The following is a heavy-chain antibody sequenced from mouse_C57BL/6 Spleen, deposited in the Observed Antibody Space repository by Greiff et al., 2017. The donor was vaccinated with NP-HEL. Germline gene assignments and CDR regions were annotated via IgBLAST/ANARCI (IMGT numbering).Heavy chain of an antibody. CDR1: GYTFTSYW. D-gene: IGHD4-1*01. CDR3: ASNWATGSYFDY. J-gene: IGHJ2*01. Sequence: QVQLQQPGAELVKPGASVKLSCKASGYTFTSYWMHWVKQRPGQGLEWIGMIHPNSGSTNYNEKFKSKATLTVDKSSSTAYMQLSSLTSEDSAVYYCASNWATGSYFDYWGQGTTLTVSS. CDR2: IHPNSGST. V-gene: IGHV1-64*01.